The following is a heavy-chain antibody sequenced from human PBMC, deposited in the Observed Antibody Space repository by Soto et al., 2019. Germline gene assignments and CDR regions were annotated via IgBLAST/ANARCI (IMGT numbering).Heavy chain of an antibody. V-gene: IGHV3-13*01. CDR2: IGTAGDT. D-gene: IGHD2-15*01. CDR1: GFTFSSYD. Sequence: EVQLVESGGGLVQPGGSLRLSCAASGFTFSSYDMHWVRQATGKGLEWVSAIGTAGDTYYPGSVKGRFTISRENAKNSLYLQWNSLRDGDTAVYYCARGPTEYCSGGSCYRDGAFDIWGQGTMVTVSS. CDR3: ARGPTEYCSGGSCYRDGAFDI. J-gene: IGHJ3*02.